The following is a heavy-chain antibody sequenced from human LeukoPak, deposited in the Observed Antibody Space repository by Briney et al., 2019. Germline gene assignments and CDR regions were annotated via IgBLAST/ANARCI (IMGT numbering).Heavy chain of an antibody. Sequence: PSQTLSLTCTVSGGSISSGDYYWSWIRQHPGKGLEWIGYIYYSGSTYYNPSLRSRLTISVDMSKNQFSLKLSSVTAADTAVYYCATSITTAGTLRYWYFDLWGRGTLVTVSS. CDR2: IYYSGST. CDR3: ATSITTAGTLRYWYFDL. CDR1: GGSISSGDYY. V-gene: IGHV4-31*03. D-gene: IGHD6-13*01. J-gene: IGHJ2*01.